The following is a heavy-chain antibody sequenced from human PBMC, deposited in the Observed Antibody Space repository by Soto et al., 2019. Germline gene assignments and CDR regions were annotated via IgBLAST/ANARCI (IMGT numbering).Heavy chain of an antibody. CDR1: GFTFSSYG. CDR3: AKARRFNWNYRHYYGMDV. Sequence: QVQLVESGGGVVQPGRSLRLSCAASGFTFSSYGMHWVRQAPGKGLEWVAVISYDGSNKYYADSVKGRFTISRDNSKNTLYLQMNSLRAEDTAVYYCAKARRFNWNYRHYYGMDVWGQGTTVTVSS. CDR2: ISYDGSNK. V-gene: IGHV3-30*18. J-gene: IGHJ6*02. D-gene: IGHD1-7*01.